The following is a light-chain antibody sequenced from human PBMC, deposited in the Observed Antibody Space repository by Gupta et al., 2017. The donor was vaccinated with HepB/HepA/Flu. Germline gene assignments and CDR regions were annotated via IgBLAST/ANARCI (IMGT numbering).Light chain of an antibody. CDR1: SSDVGGYNF. CDR3: SSYTSSSTLV. Sequence: QSALTQPDSVSGSPGPSITISCTGTSSDVGGYNFVSWYQQYPGKAPKLMIYVVKKRPSEVSNRCSGSKSVNTASLTISGLQADDQADYYCSSYTSSSTLVFGGGTKLTVL. V-gene: IGLV2-14*01. CDR2: VVK. J-gene: IGLJ2*01.